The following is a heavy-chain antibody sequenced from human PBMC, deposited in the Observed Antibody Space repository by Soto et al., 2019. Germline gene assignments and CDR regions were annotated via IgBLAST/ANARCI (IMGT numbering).Heavy chain of an antibody. Sequence: PGGSLRLSCVVSGFTVSSANYMSWVRQAPGKGLEWVSVIYSAGTTYYADSVKGRFTISRDNSKNTLYLQMNSLRAEDTAVYYCHGYGYWGQGTLVTVS. CDR3: HGYGY. J-gene: IGHJ4*02. V-gene: IGHV3-53*01. D-gene: IGHD5-12*01. CDR2: IYSAGTT. CDR1: GFTVSSANY.